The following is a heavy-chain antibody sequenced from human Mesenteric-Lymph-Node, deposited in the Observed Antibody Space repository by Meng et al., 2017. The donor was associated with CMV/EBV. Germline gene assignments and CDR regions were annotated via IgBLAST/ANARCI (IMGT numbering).Heavy chain of an antibody. CDR2: IYWNDDK. CDR3: ALTGPLGYCSSTSCYLED. J-gene: IGHJ4*02. D-gene: IGHD2-2*01. CDR1: GFSLGTGGVG. Sequence: SGPTLVKPTQTLTLTCTFSGFSLGTGGVGVGWIRQPPGKALEWLALIYWNDDKRYSPSLKSRLTITKDTSKNQVVLTMTNMDPVDTATYYCALTGPLGYCSSTSCYLEDWGQGTLVTVS. V-gene: IGHV2-5*01.